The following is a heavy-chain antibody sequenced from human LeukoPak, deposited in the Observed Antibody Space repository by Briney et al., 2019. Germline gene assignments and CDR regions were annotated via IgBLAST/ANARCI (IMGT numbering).Heavy chain of an antibody. V-gene: IGHV4-30-4*01. D-gene: IGHD3-10*01. CDR2: ISYSGST. Sequence: SETLSLTCAVSGGSSRSGDYFWSWIRQPPGKGLEWIGYISYSGSTYYNPSLKSRVSISVDTSKNQFSLKLSSVTAADMAVYYCARDSQGITMVRGALSYGMDVWGQGTTVSVSS. J-gene: IGHJ6*02. CDR1: GGSSRSGDYF. CDR3: ARDSQGITMVRGALSYGMDV.